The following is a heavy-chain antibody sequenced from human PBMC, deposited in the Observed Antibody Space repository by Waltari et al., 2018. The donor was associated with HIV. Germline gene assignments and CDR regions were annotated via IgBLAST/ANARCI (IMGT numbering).Heavy chain of an antibody. CDR1: GFTFSSYG. CDR3: AKGGRFLEWLLIDY. V-gene: IGHV3-30*18. D-gene: IGHD3-3*01. J-gene: IGHJ4*02. Sequence: QVQLVESGGGVVQPGRSLRLSCAASGFTFSSYGMHWVRQAPGKGLEWVAGISYDGSNKYYADSVKGRFTISRDNSKNTLYLQMNSLRAEDTAVYYSAKGGRFLEWLLIDYWGQGTLVTVSS. CDR2: ISYDGSNK.